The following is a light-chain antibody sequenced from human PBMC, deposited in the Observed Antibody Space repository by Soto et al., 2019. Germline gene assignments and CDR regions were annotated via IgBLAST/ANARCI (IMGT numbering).Light chain of an antibody. Sequence: QSALTQPASVSGSPGQSITITCTGTSSDVGAYDFVSWYQQHPDKAPKLMIYEVSNRPTGVSNRFSGSKSVNTATLTISGLQAADEAGYDCSSYTSSSSRVFGTGTELTVL. CDR3: SSYTSSSSRV. CDR2: EVS. V-gene: IGLV2-14*03. J-gene: IGLJ1*01. CDR1: SSDVGAYDF.